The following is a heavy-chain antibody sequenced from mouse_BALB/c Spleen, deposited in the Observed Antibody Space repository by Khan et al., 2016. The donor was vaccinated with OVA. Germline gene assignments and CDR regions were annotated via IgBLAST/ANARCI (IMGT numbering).Heavy chain of an antibody. CDR3: ARSGYGGLAY. Sequence: QVQLQQSGAELAKPGASVKMSCKASGYRFSSYWMNWVKQRPGQGLEWIGYINPSSGYSEYNQKFKDKATLTADKSSSTAYMQLSSLTSEDSAVYYCARSGYGGLAYWGQGTLVTVSA. CDR1: GYRFSSYW. J-gene: IGHJ3*01. V-gene: IGHV1-7*01. D-gene: IGHD1-1*02. CDR2: INPSSGYS.